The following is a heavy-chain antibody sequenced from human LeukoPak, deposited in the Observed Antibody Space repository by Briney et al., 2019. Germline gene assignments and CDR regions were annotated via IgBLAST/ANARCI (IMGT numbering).Heavy chain of an antibody. CDR3: ARDGLRDYYYYYYMDV. CDR1: GFTFSSYA. CDR2: ISSNGGST. D-gene: IGHD5-12*01. Sequence: GGSLRLSCAASGFTFSSYAMHWVRQAPGKGLEYVSAISSNGGSTYYANSVKGRFTISRDNSKNTLYLQMGSLRAEDMAVYYCARDGLRDYYYYYYMDVWGKGTTVTVSS. V-gene: IGHV3-64*01. J-gene: IGHJ6*03.